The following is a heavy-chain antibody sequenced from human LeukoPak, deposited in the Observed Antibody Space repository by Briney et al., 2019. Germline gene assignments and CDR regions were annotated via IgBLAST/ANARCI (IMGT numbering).Heavy chain of an antibody. CDR3: ARVLYPTADDAFDI. J-gene: IGHJ3*02. CDR1: GFTFSSYS. D-gene: IGHD2-21*02. CDR2: ISSSSSTI. Sequence: PVWSLRLSCAASGFTFSSYSMNWVRQAPGKGLEWVSYISSSSSTIYYADSVKGRFTISRDNAKNSLYLQMNSLRAEDTAVYYCARVLYPTADDAFDIWGQGTMVTVSS. V-gene: IGHV3-48*01.